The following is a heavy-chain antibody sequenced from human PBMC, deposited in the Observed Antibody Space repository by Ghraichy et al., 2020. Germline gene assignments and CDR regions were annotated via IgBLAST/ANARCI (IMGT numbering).Heavy chain of an antibody. D-gene: IGHD3-22*01. CDR1: GFTFSSYW. J-gene: IGHJ4*02. CDR2: INSDGSST. Sequence: GGSLRLSCAASGFTFSSYWMHWVRQAPGKGLVWVSRINSDGSSTSYADSVKGRFTISRDNAKNTLYLQMNSLRAEDTAVYYCARAAMDYYDTSGYYLGYWGQGSLVTVSS. CDR3: ARAAMDYYDTSGYYLGY. V-gene: IGHV3-74*01.